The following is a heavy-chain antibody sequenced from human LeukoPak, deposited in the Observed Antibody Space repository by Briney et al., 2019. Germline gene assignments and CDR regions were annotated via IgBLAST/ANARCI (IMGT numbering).Heavy chain of an antibody. J-gene: IGHJ5*02. D-gene: IGHD4-23*01. CDR1: GFTFSSYS. CDR2: ISSSSSTI. Sequence: PGGSLRLSCAASGFTFSSYSMNWVRQAPGKGLEWVSYISSSSSTIYYADSVKGRFTISRDNAKNSLYLQMNSLRAEDTAVYYCAREGKGNWFDPWGQGTLVTVSS. V-gene: IGHV3-48*01. CDR3: AREGKGNWFDP.